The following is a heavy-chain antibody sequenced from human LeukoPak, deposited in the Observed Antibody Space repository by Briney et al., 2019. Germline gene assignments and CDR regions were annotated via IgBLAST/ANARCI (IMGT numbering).Heavy chain of an antibody. CDR3: ARVTLDIPLWFDP. Sequence: SQTLSLICAISGDRVSSNSSAWNWIRQSPSRGLEWLGRTYYRSKWYNDYAVSVKSRITINPDTSKNQFSLQLNSGTPEDTAVYYCARVTLDIPLWFDPWGHGALVTVSS. V-gene: IGHV6-1*01. D-gene: IGHD2-2*03. CDR1: GDRVSSNSSA. J-gene: IGHJ5*02. CDR2: TYYRSKWYN.